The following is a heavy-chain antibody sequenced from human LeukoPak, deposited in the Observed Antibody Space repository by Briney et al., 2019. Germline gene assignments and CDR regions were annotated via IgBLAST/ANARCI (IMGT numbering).Heavy chain of an antibody. D-gene: IGHD5-18*01. J-gene: IGHJ3*02. CDR3: AKGPPTVMANAFHI. Sequence: GGSLRLSCAASGFTFSSYGMSWVRQAPGKGLEWVSSISGSGGTTYYADSVKGRFTISRDNSKNTLYLQMNSLRADDTAVYSCAKGPPTVMANAFHIWGQGTMVTVS. V-gene: IGHV3-23*01. CDR2: ISGSGGTT. CDR1: GFTFSSYG.